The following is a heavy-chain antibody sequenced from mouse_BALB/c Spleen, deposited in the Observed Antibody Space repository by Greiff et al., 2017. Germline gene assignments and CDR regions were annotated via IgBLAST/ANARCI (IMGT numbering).Heavy chain of an antibody. D-gene: IGHD1-1*01. J-gene: IGHJ1*01. CDR2: IDPANGNT. CDR1: GFNIKDTY. CDR3: ARAVITTVVATDFDV. Sequence: VQLQQSGAELVKPGASVKLSCTASGFNIKDTYMHWVKQRPEQGLEWIGRIDPANGNTKYDPKFQGKATITADTSSNTAYLQLSSLTSEDTAVYYCARAVITTVVATDFDVWGAGTTVTVSS. V-gene: IGHV14-3*02.